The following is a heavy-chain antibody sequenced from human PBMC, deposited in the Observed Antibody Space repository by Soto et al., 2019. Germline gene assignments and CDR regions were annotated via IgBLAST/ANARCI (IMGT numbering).Heavy chain of an antibody. Sequence: EVQLVESGGGFVQPGGSLRPSCETSGLTLSNYWMTWVRQAPEKGLEWVANIKKDGSQNNFVDSVKGRFTISRDNAKNSLYLQMDSLRVDDTAIYYCVKEIASAQWGQGTLVTVSS. V-gene: IGHV3-7*01. CDR1: GLTLSNYW. D-gene: IGHD6-25*01. J-gene: IGHJ4*02. CDR2: IKKDGSQN. CDR3: VKEIASAQ.